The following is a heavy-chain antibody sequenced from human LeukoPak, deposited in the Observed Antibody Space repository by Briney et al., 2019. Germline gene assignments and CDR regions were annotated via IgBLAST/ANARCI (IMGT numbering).Heavy chain of an antibody. CDR2: ISSSGSTI. J-gene: IGHJ4*02. V-gene: IGHV3-11*01. CDR3: ARDRTGGSIYFDY. CDR1: GFTFSDYY. Sequence: GGSLRLSCAASGFTFSDYYMSWIRQAPGKGLEWVSYISSSGSTIYYADSVKGRFTISRDNAKNSLYVQMNSLRAEDTAVYYCARDRTGGSIYFDYWGQGTLVTVSS. D-gene: IGHD3/OR15-3a*01.